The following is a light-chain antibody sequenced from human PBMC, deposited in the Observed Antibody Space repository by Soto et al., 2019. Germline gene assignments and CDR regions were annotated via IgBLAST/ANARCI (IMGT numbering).Light chain of an antibody. CDR2: SNN. J-gene: IGLJ1*01. CDR1: SSNIGSNT. V-gene: IGLV1-44*01. CDR3: AAWDDSLNGYV. Sequence: QSVLTPPPGASGTPGQRVTISCSGSSSNIGSNTVNWYQQLPGTAPKLLIYSNNQRPSGVPDRFSGSKSGTSASLAISGLQSEDEADYYCAAWDDSLNGYVFGTGTKVTVL.